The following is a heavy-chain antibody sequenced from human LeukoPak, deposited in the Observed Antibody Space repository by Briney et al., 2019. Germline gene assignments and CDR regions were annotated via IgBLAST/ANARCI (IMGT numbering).Heavy chain of an antibody. CDR3: ASHSYGYNH. D-gene: IGHD3-16*01. CDR2: INQDGSEK. Sequence: PGGSLRLSCAASGIIITSYWMSWVRQTPGKGLEWVANINQDGSEKNYVDSVKGRFTIFRDNARNSLYLQMNSLRAEDTAVYYCASHSYGYNHWGQGTLVIVSS. J-gene: IGHJ5*02. V-gene: IGHV3-7*01. CDR1: GIIITSYW.